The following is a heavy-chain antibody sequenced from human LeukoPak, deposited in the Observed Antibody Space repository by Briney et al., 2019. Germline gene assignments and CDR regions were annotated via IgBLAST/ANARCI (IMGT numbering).Heavy chain of an antibody. CDR3: ARDVLQQQLGFDL. CDR1: GGSINGYC. J-gene: IGHJ2*01. Sequence: SETLSLTCTVSGGSINGYCWSWIRQPAGKGLEWIGRVYTSGSTSYNPSLKTRVTMSADTSKNQFSLRLNSVTAADTAVYFCARDVLQQQLGFDLWGRGTLVTVSS. V-gene: IGHV4-4*07. CDR2: VYTSGST. D-gene: IGHD6-13*01.